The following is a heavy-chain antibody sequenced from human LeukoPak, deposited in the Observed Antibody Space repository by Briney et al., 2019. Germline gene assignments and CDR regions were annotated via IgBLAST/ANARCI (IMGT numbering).Heavy chain of an antibody. CDR2: IYSSGST. CDR1: GGSISSYY. CDR3: ARDVVAAAGSFDY. V-gene: IGHV4-4*07. D-gene: IGHD6-13*01. J-gene: IGHJ4*02. Sequence: SETLSLTCTVSGGSISSYYWSWIRQPAGKGLEWIGRIYSSGSTNYSPSLKSRVTMSVDTSKNQFSLRLSSVTAADTAVYYCARDVVAAAGSFDYWGQGTQVTVSS.